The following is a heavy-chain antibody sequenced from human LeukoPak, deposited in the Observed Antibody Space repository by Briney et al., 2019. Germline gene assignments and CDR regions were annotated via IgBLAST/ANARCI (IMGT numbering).Heavy chain of an antibody. D-gene: IGHD3-22*01. CDR3: ARDPGYYDSSGYHDY. Sequence: QAGGSLRLSCAASGFTFSSYAMHWVRQAPGKGLEWVAVISYDGSNKYYADSVKGRFTISRDNSKNTLYLQMNSLRAEDKAVYNCARDPGYYDSSGYHDYWGQGTLVTVSS. CDR2: ISYDGSNK. V-gene: IGHV3-30*14. J-gene: IGHJ4*02. CDR1: GFTFSSYA.